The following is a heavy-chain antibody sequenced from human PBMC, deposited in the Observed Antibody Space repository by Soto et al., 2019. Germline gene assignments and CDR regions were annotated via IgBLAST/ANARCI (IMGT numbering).Heavy chain of an antibody. CDR2: LKSRRDGGTS. Sequence: EVQLVESGGVLVKPGGSLRLSCAASGITFTTAWMGWVRQAPGKGLEWIGRLKSRRDGGTSDYAAPVKGRFSIPKDESKNPLFLQMNSLKTEDTAVYFCTTDGGGGTYPLFWAWGQGTLVTVSS. V-gene: IGHV3-15*01. D-gene: IGHD2-8*02. J-gene: IGHJ5*02. CDR1: GITFTTAW. CDR3: TTDGGGGTYPLFWA.